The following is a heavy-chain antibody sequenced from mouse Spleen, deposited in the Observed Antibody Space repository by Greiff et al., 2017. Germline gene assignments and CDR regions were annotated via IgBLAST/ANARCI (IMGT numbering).Heavy chain of an antibody. J-gene: IGHJ4*01. CDR1: GYTFTSYT. CDR3: ARPSSGYYYAMDY. V-gene: IGHV1-4*01. CDR2: INPSSGYT. D-gene: IGHD3-1*01. Sequence: QVQLQQSGAELARPGASVKMSCKASGYTFTSYTMHWVKQRPGQGLEWIGYINPSSGYTKYNQKFKDKATLTADKSSSTAYMQLSSLTSEDSAVYYCARPSSGYYYAMDYWGQGTSVTVSS.